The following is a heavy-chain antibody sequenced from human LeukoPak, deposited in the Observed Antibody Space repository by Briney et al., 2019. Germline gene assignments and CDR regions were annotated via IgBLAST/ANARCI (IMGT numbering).Heavy chain of an antibody. D-gene: IGHD6-19*01. V-gene: IGHV3-30-3*01. CDR3: ARAPGAQDGYSSGWYLFAA. CDR1: GFTFSSYA. CDR2: ISYDGSNK. Sequence: GGSLRLSCAASGFTFSSYAMHWVRQAPGKGLEWVAVISYDGSNKYYADSVKGRFTISRDNSKNTLYLQMNSLRAEDTAVYYCARAPGAQDGYSSGWYLFAAWGQGTLVTVSS. J-gene: IGHJ5*02.